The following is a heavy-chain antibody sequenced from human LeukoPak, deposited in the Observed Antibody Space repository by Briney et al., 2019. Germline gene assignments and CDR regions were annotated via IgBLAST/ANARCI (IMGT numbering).Heavy chain of an antibody. CDR3: ARAPGGYEGNYYYYMDV. Sequence: SETLSLTCTVSGGSISSYYWSWIRQPPGKGLEWIGYIYYSGSTNYNPSLKSRVTISVDTSKNQFSLKLSSVTAADTAVYYCARAPGGYEGNYYYYMDVWGKGTTVTVSS. J-gene: IGHJ6*03. CDR2: IYYSGST. CDR1: GGSISSYY. V-gene: IGHV4-59*08. D-gene: IGHD5-12*01.